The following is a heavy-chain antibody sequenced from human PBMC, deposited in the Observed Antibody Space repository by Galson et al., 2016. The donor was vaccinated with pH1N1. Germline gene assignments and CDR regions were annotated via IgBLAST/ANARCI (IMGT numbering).Heavy chain of an antibody. CDR3: ARDRVALTGIFDY. CDR2: VHMTGGI. J-gene: IGHJ4*02. CDR1: GASMKSYY. D-gene: IGHD3-10*01. V-gene: IGHV4-4*07. Sequence: ETLSLTCSVSGASMKSYYWSWIRHPAEKTLEWIGRVHMTGGITYNPSLKSRVSISVDTSKNQFSLRLSSVTAADTAVYFCARDRVALTGIFDYWGQGALVTVSS.